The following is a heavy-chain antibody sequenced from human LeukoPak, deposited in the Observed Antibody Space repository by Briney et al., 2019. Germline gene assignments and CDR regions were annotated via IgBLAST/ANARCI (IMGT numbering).Heavy chain of an antibody. CDR3: ERERDGYNHKITTFDY. J-gene: IGHJ4*02. CDR1: GGSFSDYY. CDR2: ISSSSSYI. Sequence: LSLTCAVYGGSFSDYYWSWIRQAPGKGLEWVSSISSSSSYIYYADSVKGRFTISRDNAKNSLYLQMNSLRAEDTAVYYCERERDGYNHKITTFDYWGQGTLVTVSS. D-gene: IGHD5-24*01. V-gene: IGHV3-11*06.